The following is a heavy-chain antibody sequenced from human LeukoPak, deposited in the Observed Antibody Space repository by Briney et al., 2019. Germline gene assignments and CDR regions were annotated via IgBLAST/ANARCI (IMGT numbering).Heavy chain of an antibody. CDR1: GYGFTSYW. V-gene: IGHV5-51*01. Sequence: GESLKISCKGFGYGFTSYWIGWVRQMPGKGLEWMGIIYPDGSDTRYSPSFQGQVNISADKSISTAFLQWSSLKASDTAMYFCARLETTVTYFDYWGQGTLVTVSS. CDR3: ARLETTVTYFDY. D-gene: IGHD4-17*01. CDR2: IYPDGSDT. J-gene: IGHJ4*02.